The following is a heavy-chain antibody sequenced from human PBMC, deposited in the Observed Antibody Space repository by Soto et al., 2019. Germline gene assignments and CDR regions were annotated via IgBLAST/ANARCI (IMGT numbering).Heavy chain of an antibody. CDR2: INHSGST. CDR1: GGSFSGYY. J-gene: IGHJ4*02. V-gene: IGHV4-34*01. Sequence: SETLSLTCAVYGGSFSGYYWSWIRQPPGKGLEWIGEINHSGSTNYNPSLKSRVTISVDTSKNQFSLKLSSVTAADTAVYYCARGSGLWFGELWRDYWGQGTLVTVSS. D-gene: IGHD3-10*01. CDR3: ARGSGLWFGELWRDY.